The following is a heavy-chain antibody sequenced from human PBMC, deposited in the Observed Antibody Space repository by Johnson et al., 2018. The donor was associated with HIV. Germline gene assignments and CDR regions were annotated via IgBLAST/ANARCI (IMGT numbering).Heavy chain of an antibody. D-gene: IGHD3-16*01. V-gene: IGHV3-23*04. CDR3: AKPRYYDNAFEM. Sequence: EQLVESGGGVVRPGGSLRVSCVASGFTFTSYVMSWVRQAPGKGLEWVSGISGSGGSTYYADSVKGRFTISRDNSKNTLYLQMNSLRAEDTAVYYCAKPRYYDNAFEMGGQGTMVTVSS. CDR1: GFTFTSYV. CDR2: ISGSGGST. J-gene: IGHJ3*02.